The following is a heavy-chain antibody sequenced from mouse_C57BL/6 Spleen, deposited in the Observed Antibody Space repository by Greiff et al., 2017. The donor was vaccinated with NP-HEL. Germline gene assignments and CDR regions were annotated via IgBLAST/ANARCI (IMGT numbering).Heavy chain of an antibody. CDR2: INYDGSST. CDR1: GFTFSDYY. V-gene: IGHV5-16*01. D-gene: IGHD2-3*01. J-gene: IGHJ1*03. Sequence: EVKLVESEGGLVQPGSSMKLSCTASGFTFSDYYMAWVRQVPEKGLEWVANINYDGSSTYYLDSLKSRFIISRDNAKNILYLQMSSLKSEDTATYYCARDRGAIYDGYYGYFDVWGTGTTVTVSS. CDR3: ARDRGAIYDGYYGYFDV.